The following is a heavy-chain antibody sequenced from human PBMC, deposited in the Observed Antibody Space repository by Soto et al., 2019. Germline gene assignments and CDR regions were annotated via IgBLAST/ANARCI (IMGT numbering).Heavy chain of an antibody. CDR3: AREYERYYDILTGYLDV. CDR1: GGTFSSYA. V-gene: IGHV1-69*13. CDR2: IIPIFGTA. D-gene: IGHD3-9*01. J-gene: IGHJ6*02. Sequence: EASVKVSCKASGGTFSSYAISWVRQAPGQGLEWMGGIIPIFGTANYAQKFQGRVTITADESTSTAYMELSSLRSEDTAVYYCAREYERYYDILTGYLDVWGQGTTVTVS.